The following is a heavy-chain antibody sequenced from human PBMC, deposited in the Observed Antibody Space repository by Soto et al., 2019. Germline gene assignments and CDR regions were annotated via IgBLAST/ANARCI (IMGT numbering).Heavy chain of an antibody. CDR3: AAGIVVVPDATLRDHYYGMDV. V-gene: IGHV5-10-1*01. CDR2: IDPSDSYT. Sequence: GESLKISCKGSGYSFTSYWISWVRQMPGKGLEWMGRIDPSDSYTNYSPSFQGHVTISADKSISTAYLQWSSLKASDTAMYYCAAGIVVVPDATLRDHYYGMDVWGQGTTVTVSS. J-gene: IGHJ6*02. CDR1: GYSFTSYW. D-gene: IGHD2-2*01.